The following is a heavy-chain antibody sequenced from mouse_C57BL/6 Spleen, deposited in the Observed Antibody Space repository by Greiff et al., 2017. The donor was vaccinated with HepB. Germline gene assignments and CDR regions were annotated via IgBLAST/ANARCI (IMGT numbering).Heavy chain of an antibody. CDR1: GYTFTSYW. J-gene: IGHJ2*01. V-gene: IGHV1-64*01. Sequence: QVHVKQPGAELVKPGASVKLSCKASGYTFTSYWMHWVKQRPGQGLEWIGMIHPNSGSTNYNEKFKSKATLTVDKSSSTAYMQLSSLTSEDSAVYYCARSRFLTTVPFDYWGQGTTLTVSS. CDR2: IHPNSGST. CDR3: ARSRFLTTVPFDY. D-gene: IGHD1-1*01.